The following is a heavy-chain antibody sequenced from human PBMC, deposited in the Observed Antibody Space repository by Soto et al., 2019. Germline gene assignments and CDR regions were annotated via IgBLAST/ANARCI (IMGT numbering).Heavy chain of an antibody. V-gene: IGHV3-21*01. Sequence: EVQLVESGGGLVKPGGSLRLSCAASGFTFSSYSMNWVRQAPGTGLEWVSSISSSRIYIYYADSVKARFTISRDNAKNSLYLQMNSLRAEDTAVYYCARGGLDDSSGYYYDYWGQGTLVTVSS. D-gene: IGHD3-22*01. CDR3: ARGGLDDSSGYYYDY. CDR2: ISSSRIYI. J-gene: IGHJ4*02. CDR1: GFTFSSYS.